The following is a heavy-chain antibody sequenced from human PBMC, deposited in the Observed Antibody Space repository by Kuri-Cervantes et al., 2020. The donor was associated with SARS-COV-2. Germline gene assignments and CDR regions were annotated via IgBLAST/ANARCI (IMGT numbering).Heavy chain of an antibody. CDR1: GFTFSNAW. V-gene: IGHV3-15*01. CDR3: TTGYYDFWSGGDH. CDR2: IKSKTDGGTT. D-gene: IGHD3-3*01. Sequence: GGSLRLSCVASGFTFSNAWMSWVRQAPGKGLEWVGRIKSKTDGGTTDYAAPVKGRFTISRDDSKNTLYLQMNSLKTEDTAVYYCTTGYYDFWSGGDHWGQGTLVTVSS. J-gene: IGHJ4*02.